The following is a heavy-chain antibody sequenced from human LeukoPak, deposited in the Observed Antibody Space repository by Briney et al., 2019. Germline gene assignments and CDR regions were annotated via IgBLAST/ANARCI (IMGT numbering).Heavy chain of an antibody. J-gene: IGHJ4*02. CDR1: GGSISSYY. CDR3: ARKGSSGWIFDY. V-gene: IGHV4-59*08. D-gene: IGHD6-19*01. CDR2: IYYSGST. Sequence: SETLSLTCTFSGGSISSYYWSWIRQPPGRGLEGIGYIYYSGSTNYNPSLKTRVTISVDTSKNQFSLKLSSVTAADTAVYYCARKGSSGWIFDYWGQGTLVTVSS.